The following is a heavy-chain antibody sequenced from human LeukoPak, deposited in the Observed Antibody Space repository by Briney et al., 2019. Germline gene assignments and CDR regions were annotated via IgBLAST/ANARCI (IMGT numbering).Heavy chain of an antibody. CDR2: TSGYNAKT. CDR1: GYTFTSYY. CDR3: AKVRDYYASSDYSDY. V-gene: IGHV1-18*04. J-gene: IGHJ4*02. Sequence: ASVKVSCKTSGYTFTSYYVSWVRQAPGQWLEWMGWTSGYNAKTKYVQKFQGRITMTIDTSTTTAYMELRSLTSDDTAVYYCAKVRDYYASSDYSDYWGQGTLVTVSS. D-gene: IGHD3-22*01.